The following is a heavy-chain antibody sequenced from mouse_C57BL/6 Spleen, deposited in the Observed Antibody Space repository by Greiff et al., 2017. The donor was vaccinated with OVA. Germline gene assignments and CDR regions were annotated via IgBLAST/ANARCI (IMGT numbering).Heavy chain of an antibody. Sequence: VKLVESGPGLVQPSQRLSITCTVSGFSLTSYGVHWVRQSPGKGLEWLGVIWSGGSTDYNAAFISRLSISKDNSKSQVFFKMNSLQADDTAIYYCARNYDYDDWYFDVWGTGTTVTVSS. J-gene: IGHJ1*03. CDR3: ARNYDYDDWYFDV. CDR2: IWSGGST. V-gene: IGHV2-2*01. D-gene: IGHD2-4*01. CDR1: GFSLTSYG.